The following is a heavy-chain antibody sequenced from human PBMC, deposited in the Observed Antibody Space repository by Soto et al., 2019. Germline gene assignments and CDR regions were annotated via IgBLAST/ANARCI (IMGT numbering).Heavy chain of an antibody. CDR1: GFTFDDYA. CDR2: ISWNSGDI. J-gene: IGHJ4*02. D-gene: IGHD6-19*01. V-gene: IGHV3-9*01. Sequence: DVQLVESGGGLVQPGRSLRLSCAASGFTFDDYAMHWVRQVPGKGLEWVSGISWNSGDIGYADSVKGRFTISRDNAKNALYLQMNSLRAEDTALYYGAKGGSGAVAGRTDYWGQGALVTVSS. CDR3: AKGGSGAVAGRTDY.